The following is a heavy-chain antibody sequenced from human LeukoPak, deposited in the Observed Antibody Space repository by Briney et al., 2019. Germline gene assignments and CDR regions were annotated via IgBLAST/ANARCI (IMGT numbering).Heavy chain of an antibody. CDR2: ISGSGGST. J-gene: IGHJ5*02. CDR1: GFTFSSYA. D-gene: IGHD3-10*01. V-gene: IGHV3-23*01. CDR3: AKDHSGSGSYIFDWFDP. Sequence: PGGSLRLSCAASGFTFSSYAMSWVRQAPGKGLEWASAISGSGGSTYYADSVKGRFTISRDNSKNTLYLQMNSLRAEDTAVYYCAKDHSGSGSYIFDWFDPWGQGTLVTVSS.